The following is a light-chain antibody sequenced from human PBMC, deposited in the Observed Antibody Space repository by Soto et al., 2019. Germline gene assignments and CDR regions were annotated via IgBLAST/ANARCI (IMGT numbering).Light chain of an antibody. Sequence: QSALTQPRSVSVSPGQSVTISCTGTSSDVGGYNYVSWYQQHPGKAPKLMIYDVSKRPSGVPDRFSGSKSANTASLTISGLQAEDEADYYCCSYAGSYTLRVFGGGTKLTVL. J-gene: IGLJ3*02. V-gene: IGLV2-11*01. CDR1: SSDVGGYNY. CDR2: DVS. CDR3: CSYAGSYTLRV.